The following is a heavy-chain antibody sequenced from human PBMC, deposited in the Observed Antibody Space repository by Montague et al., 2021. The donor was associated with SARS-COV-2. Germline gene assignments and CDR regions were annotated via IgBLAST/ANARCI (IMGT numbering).Heavy chain of an antibody. Sequence: SETLSLTCIVSGSSVSSYFWSWIRQPPGKGLEWIGNIYDRGSTNNTPSLKSRVTISVDTSKNQFSLKLSAVTAAATAVYYCARENTVTTFGGPYYIDSWGQGTLVTVSA. CDR2: IYDRGST. V-gene: IGHV4-59*02. CDR3: ARENTVTTFGGPYYIDS. D-gene: IGHD4-17*01. J-gene: IGHJ4*02. CDR1: GSSVSSYF.